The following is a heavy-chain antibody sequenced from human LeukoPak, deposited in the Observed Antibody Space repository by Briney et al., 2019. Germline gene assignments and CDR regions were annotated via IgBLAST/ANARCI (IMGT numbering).Heavy chain of an antibody. Sequence: GGSLRLSCAASGFTFSTYAVNWVRQAPGKGLEWVSSINSGSTYTYYTESVKGRFTASRDNAKNSLFLQMNSLRAEDTAIYYCARSLTTLTYEGYWGQGTLVTVSS. CDR3: ARSLTTLTYEGY. CDR2: INSGSTYT. CDR1: GFTFSTYA. D-gene: IGHD1-1*01. V-gene: IGHV3-21*01. J-gene: IGHJ4*02.